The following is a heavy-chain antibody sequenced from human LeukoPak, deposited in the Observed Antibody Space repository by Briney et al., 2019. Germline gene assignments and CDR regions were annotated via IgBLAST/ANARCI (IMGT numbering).Heavy chain of an antibody. V-gene: IGHV3-7*03. J-gene: IGHJ6*04. CDR2: IKQEGSEK. CDR1: GFTFSSYW. CDR3: ARDRYFDWLLRTFYGMDV. Sequence: GGSLRLSCAASGFTFSSYWMSWVRQAPGKGLEWVATIKQEGSEKYYVDSVKGRFTISRDNAKNSLYLQMNSLRAEDTAVYYCARDRYFDWLLRTFYGMDVWGKGTTVTVSS. D-gene: IGHD3-9*01.